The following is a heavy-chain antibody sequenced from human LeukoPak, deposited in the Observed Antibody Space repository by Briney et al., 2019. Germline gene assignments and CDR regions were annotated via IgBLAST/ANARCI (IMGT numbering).Heavy chain of an antibody. D-gene: IGHD5-18*01. CDR2: ISGSGGST. V-gene: IGHV3-23*01. CDR3: AKTGYSYGLSRVAFDI. CDR1: GFTFSSYA. Sequence: GGSLRLSCAASGFTFSSYAMSWVRQAPGKGLEWVSAISGSGGSTYYADSVKGRFTISRDNSKNTLYLQMNSLRAEDTAVYYCAKTGYSYGLSRVAFDIWGQGTMVTVSS. J-gene: IGHJ3*02.